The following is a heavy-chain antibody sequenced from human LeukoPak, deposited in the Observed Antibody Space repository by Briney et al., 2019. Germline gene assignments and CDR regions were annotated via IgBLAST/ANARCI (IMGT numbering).Heavy chain of an antibody. V-gene: IGHV3-23*01. Sequence: GGSLRLSCAASGFTLRNYAMSWVRQAPGKGLEWVSAFSGSGVSTHYADSVKGRFTISRDNSKNTLYLQMNSLRAEDTAVYYCAKKRGSYYVFAVGFDYWGQGTLVTVSS. CDR1: GFTLRNYA. J-gene: IGHJ4*02. D-gene: IGHD1-26*01. CDR2: FSGSGVST. CDR3: AKKRGSYYVFAVGFDY.